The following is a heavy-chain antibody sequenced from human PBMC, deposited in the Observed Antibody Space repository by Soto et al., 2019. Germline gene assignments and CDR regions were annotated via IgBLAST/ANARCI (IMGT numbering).Heavy chain of an antibody. V-gene: IGHV1-69*13. CDR1: GATFSSYA. D-gene: IGHD5-18*01. CDR2: IIPIFGTA. J-gene: IGHJ4*02. CDR3: PISVRTFTLDRAMGYCEYCWAFDY. Sequence: SVKVSCKASGATFSSYAISWVRQAPGPGLEWMGGIIPIFGTANYAQKFQGRVTMTADESTSTAYMELSSLRSEATAVYYCPISVRTFTLDRAMGYCEYCWAFDYWGRRSLVTVSS.